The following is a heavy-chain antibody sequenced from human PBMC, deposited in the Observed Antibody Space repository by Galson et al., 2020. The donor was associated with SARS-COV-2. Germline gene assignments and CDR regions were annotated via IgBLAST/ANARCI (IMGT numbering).Heavy chain of an antibody. CDR2: ISYDGSNK. V-gene: IGHV3-30*04. J-gene: IGHJ5*02. Sequence: GGSLRLSCAASGFTFSSYAMHWVRQAPGKGLEWVAVISYDGSNKYYADSVKGRFTISRDNSKNTLYLQMNSLRAEDTAVYYCARGGEGNWFDPWGQGTLVTVS. CDR1: GFTFSSYA. CDR3: ARGGEGNWFDP.